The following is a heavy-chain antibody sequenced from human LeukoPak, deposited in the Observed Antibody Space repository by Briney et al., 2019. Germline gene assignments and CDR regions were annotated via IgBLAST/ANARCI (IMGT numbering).Heavy chain of an antibody. V-gene: IGHV4-38-2*02. CDR1: GYSISSGYY. D-gene: IGHD3-3*01. CDR2: INHSGST. J-gene: IGHJ5*02. CDR3: ARHHYDFWSGYPNWFDP. Sequence: SETLSLTCTVSGYSISSGYYWGWIRQPPGKGLEWIGEINHSGSTNYNPSLKSRVTISVDTSKNQFSLKLSSVTAADTAVYYCARHHYDFWSGYPNWFDPWGQGTLVTVSS.